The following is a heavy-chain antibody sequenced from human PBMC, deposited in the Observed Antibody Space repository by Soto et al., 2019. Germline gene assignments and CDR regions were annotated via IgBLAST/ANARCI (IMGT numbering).Heavy chain of an antibody. CDR3: ARDRAAAIGYYYYYGMDV. V-gene: IGHV4-61*01. Sequence: SETLSLTCTVSGASVNSGNYYWSWIRQPPGKGLEWIGYIYYSGSTNYNNSLKSRVTISLGASKNQISLNLSSVTAADTNVYFCARDRAAAIGYYYYYGMDVWGQGTTVTVSS. CDR2: IYYSGST. J-gene: IGHJ6*02. D-gene: IGHD2-2*01. CDR1: GASVNSGNYY.